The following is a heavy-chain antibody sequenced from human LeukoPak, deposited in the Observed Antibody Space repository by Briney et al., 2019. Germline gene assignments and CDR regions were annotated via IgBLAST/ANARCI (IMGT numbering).Heavy chain of an antibody. CDR2: MSPSSGNT. CDR1: GYTFTPYD. Sequence: ASVKVSCKASGYTFTPYDIHRVRQAAGQGVAWMGWMSPSSGNTGYGQKFKGRLTFTRDTSTNTAYMELSSVRYDDTAVYFCARTKPDQSEIYNWGQGTLVIVSS. D-gene: IGHD2/OR15-2a*01. J-gene: IGHJ4*02. V-gene: IGHV1-8*03. CDR3: ARTKPDQSEIYN.